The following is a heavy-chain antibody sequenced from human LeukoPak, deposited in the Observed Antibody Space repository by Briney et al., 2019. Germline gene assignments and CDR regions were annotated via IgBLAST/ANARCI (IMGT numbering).Heavy chain of an antibody. CDR2: IYYSGST. V-gene: IGHV4-59*01. J-gene: IGHJ6*02. CDR1: GGSISSYY. D-gene: IGHD6-19*01. CDR3: ARMKNSGWTSYYYYGMGV. Sequence: SETLSLTCTVSGGSISSYYWSWIRQPPGKGLEWIGYIYYSGSTNYNPSLKSRVTISVDTSKNQFSLKLSSVTAADTAVYYCARMKNSGWTSYYYYGMGVWGQGTTVTVSS.